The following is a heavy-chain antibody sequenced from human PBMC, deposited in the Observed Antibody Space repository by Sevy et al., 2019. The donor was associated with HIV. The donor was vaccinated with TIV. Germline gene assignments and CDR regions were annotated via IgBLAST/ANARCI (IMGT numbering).Heavy chain of an antibody. Sequence: GGSLRLSCAASGFTFSSYSMNWVRQAPGKGLEWVSYISSSSSTINYADSVKGRFTISRDNAKNSLYLQMNSLRDEDTAVYYCAREKYYYDSSDAFDIWGQGTMVTVSS. CDR2: ISSSSSTI. CDR3: AREKYYYDSSDAFDI. J-gene: IGHJ3*02. D-gene: IGHD3-22*01. V-gene: IGHV3-48*02. CDR1: GFTFSSYS.